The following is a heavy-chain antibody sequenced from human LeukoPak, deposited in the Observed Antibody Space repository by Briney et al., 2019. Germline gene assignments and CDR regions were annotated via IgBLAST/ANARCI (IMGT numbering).Heavy chain of an antibody. CDR1: GASISNYY. J-gene: IGHJ4*02. D-gene: IGHD1-26*01. V-gene: IGHV4-4*09. Sequence: SETLSLTCTVSGASISNYYWSWIRQTPEKGLEWMGHIHTSGASSYYPPLESRLTLSIDTSRNHLSLKLTSVTAADTAVYFCARLGSYHDFWGQGALVTVSS. CDR2: IHTSGAS. CDR3: ARLGSYHDF.